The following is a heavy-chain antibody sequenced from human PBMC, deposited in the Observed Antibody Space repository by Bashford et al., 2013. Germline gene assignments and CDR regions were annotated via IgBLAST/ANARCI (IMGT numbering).Heavy chain of an antibody. Sequence: SLRLSCAASGFTFDDYAMHWVRQVPGKGLEWVSGISWSSGSIGYADSVKGRFTISRDNAKNSLYLQMNSLRAEDTALYYCAKYDSVDYWGQGTLVTVSS. V-gene: IGHV3-9*01. CDR1: GFTFDDYA. D-gene: IGHD1-26*01. CDR3: AKYDSVDY. J-gene: IGHJ4*02. CDR2: ISWSSGSI.